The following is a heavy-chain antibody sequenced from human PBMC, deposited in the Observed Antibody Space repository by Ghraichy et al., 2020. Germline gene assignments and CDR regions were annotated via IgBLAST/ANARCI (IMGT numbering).Heavy chain of an antibody. CDR2: IYHSGST. CDR1: DGSISSGDYS. J-gene: IGHJ4*02. D-gene: IGHD6-6*01. CDR3: ARAKGVAARAYFDY. Sequence: SETLSLTCAVSDGSISSGDYSWSWIRQPPGKGLEWIGYIYHSGSTYYNPSLKSRVTISVDRSKNQFSLKLSSVTAADTAVYYCARAKGVAARAYFDYWGPGTLLNV. V-gene: IGHV4-30-2*01.